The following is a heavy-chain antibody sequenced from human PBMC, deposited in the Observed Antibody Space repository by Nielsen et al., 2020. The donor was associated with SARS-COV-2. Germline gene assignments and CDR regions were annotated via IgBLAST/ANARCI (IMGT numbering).Heavy chain of an antibody. J-gene: IGHJ3*01. Sequence: GESLKISCAASGFTFSSLWMSWVRQVPGKGLEWVADIKPDGSEKVYVDSVKGRFTISRDNAKNTLYLQMNSLRAEDAGVYYCAQEKVGVWGQGIMVTVSS. V-gene: IGHV3-7*01. CDR1: GFTFSSLW. CDR3: AQEKVGV. CDR2: IKPDGSEK.